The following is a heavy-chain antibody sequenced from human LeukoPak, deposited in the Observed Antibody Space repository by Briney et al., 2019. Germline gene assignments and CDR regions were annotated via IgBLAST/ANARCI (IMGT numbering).Heavy chain of an antibody. CDR2: INHSGSA. CDR1: GGSFSGYY. V-gene: IGHV4-34*01. J-gene: IGHJ4*02. CDR3: ARNRDGWHSPFDF. D-gene: IGHD3-10*01. Sequence: PSETLSLTCAVYGGSFSGYYWSWIRQPPGKGLEWIGEINHSGSANYNPSLKSRVTISVDTSKNQFSLRLSSVTAADTAMYYCARNRDGWHSPFDFWGQGTLVTVSS.